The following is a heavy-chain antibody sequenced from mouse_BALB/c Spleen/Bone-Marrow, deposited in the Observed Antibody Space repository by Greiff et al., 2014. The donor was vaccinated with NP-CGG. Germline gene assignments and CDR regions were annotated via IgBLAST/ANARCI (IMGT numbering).Heavy chain of an antibody. CDR1: GYTFTSYY. D-gene: IGHD2-2*01. Sequence: VKLMESGAELVKPGASVRLSCKASGYTFTSYYMYWVKQRPGQGLEWIGEINPSNGGADFNEKFKIKATLTVDKSSSTAYMQLSSLTSEDSAVYYCTTSRGYNWFAYWGQGTRVTVSA. V-gene: IGHV1S81*02. CDR3: TTSRGYNWFAY. CDR2: INPSNGGA. J-gene: IGHJ3*01.